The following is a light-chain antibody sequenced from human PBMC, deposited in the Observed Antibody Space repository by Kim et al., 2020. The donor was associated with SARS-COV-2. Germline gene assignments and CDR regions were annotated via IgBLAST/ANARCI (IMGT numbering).Light chain of an antibody. CDR1: EDIRIY. CDR2: AAS. J-gene: IGKJ4*01. CDR3: QQYLSYPPT. V-gene: IGKV1-16*02. Sequence: ASVGDRVTITCRASEDIRIYLAWFQHKPGKAPKPLIYAASSLQSGVPSKFSGSGSGTDFTLTISSLQPEDSASYYCQQYLSYPPTFGGGTKVDIK.